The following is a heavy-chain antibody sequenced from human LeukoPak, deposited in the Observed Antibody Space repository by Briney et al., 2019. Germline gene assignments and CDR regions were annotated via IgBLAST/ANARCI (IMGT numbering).Heavy chain of an antibody. CDR2: IYYSGST. CDR1: GGSISSSSYY. V-gene: IGHV4-39*07. D-gene: IGHD5-24*01. CDR3: ARGVGDGYNFRNGVDV. J-gene: IGHJ6*02. Sequence: SETLPLTCTVSGGSISSSSYYWGWIRQPPGKGLEWIGSIYYSGSTYYNPSLKSRVTISVDTSKNQFSLKLSSVTAADTAVYYCARGVGDGYNFRNGVDVWGQGTTVTVSS.